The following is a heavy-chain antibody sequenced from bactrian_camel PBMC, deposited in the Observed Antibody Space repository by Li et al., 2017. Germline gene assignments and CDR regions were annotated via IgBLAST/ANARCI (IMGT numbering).Heavy chain of an antibody. CDR2: IYTGGGMT. V-gene: IGHV3S1*01. J-gene: IGHJ4*01. D-gene: IGHD3*01. Sequence: HVQLVESGGGSVQAGASLKLSCAATLYRDTAYCMAWFRQAPGKEREGVARIYTGGGMTWYSDSVKGRFTIPRDTGKGILYLQMNSLKPEDTGIYTCAAIHCAPEVARMAPIEYEGPGTQVTVSS. CDR1: LYRDTAYC.